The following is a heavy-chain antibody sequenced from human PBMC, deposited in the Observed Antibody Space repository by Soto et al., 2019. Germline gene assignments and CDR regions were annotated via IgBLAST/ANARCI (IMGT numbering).Heavy chain of an antibody. V-gene: IGHV1-2*04. Sequence: QVQLVQSGAEVKKPGASVKVSCKASGYTFTGYYMHWVRQAPGQGLEWMGWINPNSGGTNYAQKFQGWVTMTRDTSISTAYMELSRLRSDDTAVYYCARDIGYCSGGSCYGMDVWGQGTTVTVSS. CDR3: ARDIGYCSGGSCYGMDV. CDR2: INPNSGGT. D-gene: IGHD2-15*01. CDR1: GYTFTGYY. J-gene: IGHJ6*02.